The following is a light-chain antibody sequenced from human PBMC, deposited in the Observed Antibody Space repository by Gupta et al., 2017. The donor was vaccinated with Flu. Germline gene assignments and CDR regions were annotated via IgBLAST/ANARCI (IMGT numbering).Light chain of an antibody. CDR3: QQYDTWPPWT. J-gene: IGKJ1*01. Sequence: ERATLSCRASQRISSKIAWYQQKPGQAPRLLIYDAYTRPTGIPVRISGGGSGTEFTLTINSLQSEDFAVYYCQQYDTWPPWTLGQGTKVEIK. CDR1: QRISSK. V-gene: IGKV3-15*01. CDR2: DAY.